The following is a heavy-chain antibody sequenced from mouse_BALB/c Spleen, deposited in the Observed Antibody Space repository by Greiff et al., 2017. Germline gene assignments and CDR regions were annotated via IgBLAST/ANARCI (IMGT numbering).Heavy chain of an antibody. CDR2: ISSGGSYT. CDR1: GFTFSSYA. Sequence: EVKLVESGGGLVRPGGSLKLSCAASGFTFSSYAMSWVRQTPEKRLEWVATISSGGSYTYYPDSVKGRFTISRDNAKNTLYLQMSSLRSEDTAMYYCARQTERDYWGQGTSVTVSS. V-gene: IGHV5-9-3*01. J-gene: IGHJ4*01. CDR3: ARQTERDY.